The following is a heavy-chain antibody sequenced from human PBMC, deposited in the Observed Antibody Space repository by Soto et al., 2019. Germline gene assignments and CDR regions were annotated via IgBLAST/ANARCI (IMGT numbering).Heavy chain of an antibody. D-gene: IGHD4-17*01. V-gene: IGHV1-8*01. Sequence: WASVKVSCKASGYTFTSYDINWVRQATGQGLEWMGWMNPNSGNTGYAQKFQGRVTMTRNTSISTAYMELSSLRSEDTAVYYCARAGGDYVFGHNWFDPWGQGTLVTSPQ. CDR3: ARAGGDYVFGHNWFDP. CDR1: GYTFTSYD. J-gene: IGHJ5*02. CDR2: MNPNSGNT.